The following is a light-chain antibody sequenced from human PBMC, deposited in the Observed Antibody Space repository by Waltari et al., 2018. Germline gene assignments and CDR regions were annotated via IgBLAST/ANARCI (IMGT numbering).Light chain of an antibody. V-gene: IGKV3-11*01. CDR2: AAS. J-gene: IGKJ4*01. CDR1: QSVYNF. CDR3: QQRANWPPLT. Sequence: EVVLTQSPATRSLSPGERATLSCRASQSVYNFLAWYQQKPGQAPRLLIYAASQRATGIPARFSGSGSGTDFTLTISSLEPEDVAVYYCQQRANWPPLTFGGGTKVEIK.